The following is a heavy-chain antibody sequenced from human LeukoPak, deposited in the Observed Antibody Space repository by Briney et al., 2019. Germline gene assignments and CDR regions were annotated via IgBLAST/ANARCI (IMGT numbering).Heavy chain of an antibody. CDR1: GFTFSRYA. CDR3: AKVFESVVTPNDY. CDR2: ISHDGSNK. Sequence: PGGSLRLSCAASGFTFSRYAMHWVRQAPGKGMEWVAVISHDGSNKYYADSVKGRFTISRDSSENTLYLQMNSLRAEDTAVYYCAKVFESVVTPNDYWGQGTLVTVSS. J-gene: IGHJ4*02. D-gene: IGHD4-23*01. V-gene: IGHV3-30-3*01.